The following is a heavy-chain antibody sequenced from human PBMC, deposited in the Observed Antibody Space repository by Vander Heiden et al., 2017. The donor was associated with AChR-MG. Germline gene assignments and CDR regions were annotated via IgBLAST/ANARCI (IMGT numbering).Heavy chain of an antibody. Sequence: EVQRVESGGGLVKPGGCLRPSCAASGFTFSSYSMSWVRQAPGKGLEWVSSISSSSSYIYYADAVKGRFTISRDNAKNSLYLQMNRMRAEDTAVYYYARDTGGLGHAFDIWGQVTMATVSS. J-gene: IGHJ3*02. CDR3: ARDTGGLGHAFDI. D-gene: IGHD2-8*02. CDR1: GFTFSSYS. V-gene: IGHV3-21*01. CDR2: ISSSSSYI.